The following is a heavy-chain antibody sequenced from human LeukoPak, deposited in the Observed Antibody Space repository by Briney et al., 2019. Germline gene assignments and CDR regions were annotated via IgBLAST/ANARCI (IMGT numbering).Heavy chain of an antibody. CDR3: AKDITMVRGTYFDY. CDR2: ISGSGGST. CDR1: GFTFSSYA. Sequence: GGSLRLSCAASGFTFSSYAMSWVRQAPGKGLEWVSAISGSGGSTYYADSVKGRFTISRDNSKNTLYLRMNSLRAEDTAVYYCAKDITMVRGTYFDYWGQGTLVTVSS. V-gene: IGHV3-23*01. D-gene: IGHD3-10*01. J-gene: IGHJ4*02.